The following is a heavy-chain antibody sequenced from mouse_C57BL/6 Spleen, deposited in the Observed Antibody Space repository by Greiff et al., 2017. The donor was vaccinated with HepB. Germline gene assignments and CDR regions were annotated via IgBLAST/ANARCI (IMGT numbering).Heavy chain of an antibody. CDR3: ARSGYYLFAY. CDR2: IYPGDGDT. V-gene: IGHV1-82*01. Sequence: QVQLKQSGPELVKPGASVKISCKASGYAFSSSWMNWVKQRPGKGLEWIGRIYPGDGDTNYNGKFKGKATLTADKSSSTAYMQLSSLTSEESAVYFCARSGYYLFAYWGQGTLVTVSA. J-gene: IGHJ3*01. CDR1: GYAFSSSW. D-gene: IGHD3-2*02.